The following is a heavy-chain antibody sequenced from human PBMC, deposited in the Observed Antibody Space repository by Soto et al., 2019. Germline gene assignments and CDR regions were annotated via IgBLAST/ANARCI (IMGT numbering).Heavy chain of an antibody. CDR2: INAGNGKT. CDR1: GYIFTDYA. D-gene: IGHD6-13*01. J-gene: IGHJ4*02. CDR3: AKSIWYAGSYYFDY. Sequence: ASVKVSFKASGYIFTDYAMQWVRQAPGQRLEWMGWINAGNGKTKYSQKFQGRVTITRDTSASTAYMELSSLRSEDTAVYYCAKSIWYAGSYYFDYWGQETLVTVSS. V-gene: IGHV1-3*01.